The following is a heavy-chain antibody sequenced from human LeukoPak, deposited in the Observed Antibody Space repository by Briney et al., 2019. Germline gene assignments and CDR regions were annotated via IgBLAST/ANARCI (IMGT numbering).Heavy chain of an antibody. V-gene: IGHV4-59*01. D-gene: IGHD6-19*01. CDR3: ARYFIHPLGKAVAGLGYWYFDL. CDR2: IYYSGST. Sequence: SETLSLTCTVSGGSISSYYWSWIRQPPGKGLEWIGYIYYSGSTNYNPSLKSRVTISVDTSKNQFSLKLSSVTAADTAVYNCARYFIHPLGKAVAGLGYWYFDLWGRGTLVTVSS. CDR1: GGSISSYY. J-gene: IGHJ2*01.